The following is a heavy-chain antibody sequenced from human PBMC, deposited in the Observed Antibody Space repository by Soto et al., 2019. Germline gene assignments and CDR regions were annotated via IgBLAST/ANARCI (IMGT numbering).Heavy chain of an antibody. Sequence: SETLSLTYAVSGGSIRSSTSSWGWIRQPPGKGLEWIGEIYHSGSTNYNPSLKSRVTISVDTSKNQFSLKLRSVTAADTAVYYCASNGGYCTDGVCPDWFDPWGQGILVTVSS. CDR2: IYHSGST. J-gene: IGHJ5*02. CDR3: ASNGGYCTDGVCPDWFDP. CDR1: GGSIRSSTSS. D-gene: IGHD2-8*01. V-gene: IGHV4-39*01.